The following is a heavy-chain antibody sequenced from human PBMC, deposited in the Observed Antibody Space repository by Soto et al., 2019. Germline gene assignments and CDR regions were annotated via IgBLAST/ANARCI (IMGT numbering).Heavy chain of an antibody. D-gene: IGHD5-12*01. V-gene: IGHV3-7*01. J-gene: IGHJ4*02. CDR3: ARGDIVATAAPYDY. Sequence: VQLVDSGGAVVQPGRSLRVSCAASGFTFSSYWMSWVRQAPGKGLEWVANIKQDGSEKYYVDSVKGRFTISRDNAKNSLYLQMNSLRAEDTAVYYCARGDIVATAAPYDYWGQGTLVTVSS. CDR1: GFTFSSYW. CDR2: IKQDGSEK.